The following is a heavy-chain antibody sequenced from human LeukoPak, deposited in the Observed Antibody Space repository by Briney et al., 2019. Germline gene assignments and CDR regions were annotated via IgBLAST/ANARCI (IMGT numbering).Heavy chain of an antibody. CDR2: IYSGGST. J-gene: IGHJ4*02. CDR1: GFTVSSNY. D-gene: IGHD6-13*01. Sequence: GGSLRLSCAASGFTVSSNYMSWVRQAPGKGLECVSDIYSGGSTYYAVSVKGRFTISRDNSKNTLYLQMNSLRAEDTAVYYCARGRGSSSWKDPYYFDYWGQGTLVTVSS. V-gene: IGHV3-66*01. CDR3: ARGRGSSSWKDPYYFDY.